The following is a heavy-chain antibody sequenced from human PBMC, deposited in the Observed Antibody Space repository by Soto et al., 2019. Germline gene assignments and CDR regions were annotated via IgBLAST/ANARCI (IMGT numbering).Heavy chain of an antibody. CDR1: GFTFSSYG. CDR2: ISYDGSNK. J-gene: IGHJ6*02. D-gene: IGHD3-3*01. CDR3: AKSYDGPLYYYGMDV. V-gene: IGHV3-30*18. Sequence: GGSLRLSCAASGFTFSSYGMHWVRQAPGKGLEWVAVISYDGSNKYYADSVKGRFTISRDNSKNTLYLQMNSLRAEDTAVYYCAKSYDGPLYYYGMDVWGQGTTVTVSS.